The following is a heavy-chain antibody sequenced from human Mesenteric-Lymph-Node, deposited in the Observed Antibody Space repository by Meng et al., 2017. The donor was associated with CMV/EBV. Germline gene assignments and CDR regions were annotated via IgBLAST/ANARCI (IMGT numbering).Heavy chain of an antibody. CDR1: GYTFTGYY. V-gene: IGHV1-2*02. CDR3: ASSYSSSSAFDI. D-gene: IGHD6-6*01. Sequence: ASVKVSCKASGYTFTGYYMHWVRQAPGQGLEWMGWINPNSGGTNYAQKFQGRVTMTGDTSISTAYMELSRLRSDDTAVYYCASSYSSSSAFDIWGQGTMVTVSS. J-gene: IGHJ3*02. CDR2: INPNSGGT.